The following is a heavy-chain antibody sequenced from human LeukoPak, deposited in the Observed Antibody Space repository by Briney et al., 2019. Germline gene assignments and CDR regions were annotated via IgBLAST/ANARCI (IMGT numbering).Heavy chain of an antibody. J-gene: IGHJ4*02. CDR2: ISWNSGSI. CDR3: AKDFGILTGYYLFDY. Sequence: GGSLRLSCAASGFTFDDYAMHWVRQAPGKGLEWVSGISWNSGSIGYADSVKGRFTISRDNAKNSLYLQMNSLRAEDTALYYCAKDFGILTGYYLFDYWGQGTLVTVSS. D-gene: IGHD3-9*01. V-gene: IGHV3-9*01. CDR1: GFTFDDYA.